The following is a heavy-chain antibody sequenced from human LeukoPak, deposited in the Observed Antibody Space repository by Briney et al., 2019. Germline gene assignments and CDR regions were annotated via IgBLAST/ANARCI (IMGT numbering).Heavy chain of an antibody. V-gene: IGHV3-9*01. D-gene: IGHD2-15*01. CDR2: ISWNSGTI. CDR3: AKDLSKLGYCSGGSCYSLGSFDY. CDR1: GFTFDDYA. Sequence: PEGSLRLSCAASGFTFDDYAMHWVRQAPGKGLEWVSGISWNSGTIGYADSVKGRFTISRDNAKNSLYLQMNSLRAEDTALYYCAKDLSKLGYCSGGSCYSLGSFDYWGQGTLVTVSS. J-gene: IGHJ4*02.